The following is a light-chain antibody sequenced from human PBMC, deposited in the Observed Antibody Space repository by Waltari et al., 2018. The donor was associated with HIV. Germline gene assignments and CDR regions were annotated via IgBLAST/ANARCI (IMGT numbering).Light chain of an antibody. CDR3: CSYAGINYV. CDR1: SSDGGSYAL. Sequence: QSALSQPASVSGSPGQSITISCTGTSSDGGSYALVSWYQHPPGKVPKLMIYEGNKRHSGVSNRFSGSKSGNTASLTISGLQSEDEADYYCCSYAGINYVFGTGTKVTVV. CDR2: EGN. J-gene: IGLJ1*01. V-gene: IGLV2-23*01.